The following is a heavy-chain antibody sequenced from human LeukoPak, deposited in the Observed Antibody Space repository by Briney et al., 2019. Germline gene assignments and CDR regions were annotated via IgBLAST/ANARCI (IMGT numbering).Heavy chain of an antibody. Sequence: GGSLRLSCAASGFTFSSYSMNWVRQAPGKGLEWVSYISSSSCTIYYADSVKRRFTISRDNDKNSLYLQMNSLRAEDTAVYYCARAYNSGWYPFDYWGQGTLVTVSS. J-gene: IGHJ4*02. CDR1: GFTFSSYS. V-gene: IGHV3-48*04. CDR3: ARAYNSGWYPFDY. CDR2: ISSSSCTI. D-gene: IGHD6-19*01.